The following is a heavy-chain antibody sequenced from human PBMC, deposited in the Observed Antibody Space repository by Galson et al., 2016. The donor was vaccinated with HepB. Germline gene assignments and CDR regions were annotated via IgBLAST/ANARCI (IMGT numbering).Heavy chain of an antibody. Sequence: QSGAEVKKPGESLKISCKASGYNFNQYWIGWVRQMPGKGLEWMGIIYPDDSDSRYSPSFEGLVTISADKSITTTYLHWRSLKASDAALYYCGRRGPYYDVNSVYYAFDVWGQGTTVIVSS. D-gene: IGHD3-22*01. CDR3: GRRGPYYDVNSVYYAFDV. V-gene: IGHV5-51*03. J-gene: IGHJ6*02. CDR2: IYPDDSDS. CDR1: GYNFNQYW.